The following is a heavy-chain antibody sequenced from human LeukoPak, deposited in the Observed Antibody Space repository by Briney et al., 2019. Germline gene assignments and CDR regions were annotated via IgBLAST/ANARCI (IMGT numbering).Heavy chain of an antibody. CDR1: GGSISSSNW. D-gene: IGHD1-26*01. V-gene: IGHV4-4*02. CDR2: IYDSGST. CDR3: ARWSGSYDNFAY. Sequence: SGTLSLTCAVSGGSISSSNWWSGVRQPPGKGLEGIGEIYDSGSTNYNPYLKRRVTISVDKSKNPFSLKLSSVPAADTPVYYCARWSGSYDNFAYSGQGTLVTVSS. J-gene: IGHJ4*02.